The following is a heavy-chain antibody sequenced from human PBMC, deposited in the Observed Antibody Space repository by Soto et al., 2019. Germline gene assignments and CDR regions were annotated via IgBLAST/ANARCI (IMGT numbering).Heavy chain of an antibody. CDR2: IIPIFGTA. CDR1: GGTFSSYA. J-gene: IGHJ4*02. V-gene: IGHV1-69*13. Sequence: PSVKVSCKSSGGTFSSYAISWVRQAPGQGLEWMGGIIPIFGTANYAQKFQGRVTITADESTSTAYMELSSLRSEDTAVYYCARDGNSSSWYSFDYWGQGTLVTVSS. D-gene: IGHD6-13*01. CDR3: ARDGNSSSWYSFDY.